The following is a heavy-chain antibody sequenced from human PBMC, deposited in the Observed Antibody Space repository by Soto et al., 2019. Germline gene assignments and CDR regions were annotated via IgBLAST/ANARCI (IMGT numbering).Heavy chain of an antibody. CDR3: AKDGIAAAGTGYSSGWYVDY. CDR1: GFTFSSYA. Sequence: GGSLRFSCAASGFTFSSYAMSWVRQAPGKGLEWVSAISGSGGSTYYADSVKGRFTISRDNSKNTLYLQMNSLRAEDTAVYYCAKDGIAAAGTGYSSGWYVDYWGQGTLVTVSS. J-gene: IGHJ4*02. D-gene: IGHD6-13*01. CDR2: ISGSGGST. V-gene: IGHV3-23*01.